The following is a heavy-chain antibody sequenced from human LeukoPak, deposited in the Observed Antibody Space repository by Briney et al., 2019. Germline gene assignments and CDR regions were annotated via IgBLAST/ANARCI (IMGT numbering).Heavy chain of an antibody. D-gene: IGHD3-22*01. CDR1: GFTFSDYY. Sequence: PGGSLRLSCAASGFTFSDYYMTWIRQAPGKGLEGVSYISSSAGTIYYAASVKGRFTISRDNAKNSLFLQMNSLRSEDTAVYYCARGFQEVVISTPFDHWGQGTLVTVSS. J-gene: IGHJ4*02. CDR3: ARGFQEVVISTPFDH. CDR2: ISSSAGTI. V-gene: IGHV3-11*04.